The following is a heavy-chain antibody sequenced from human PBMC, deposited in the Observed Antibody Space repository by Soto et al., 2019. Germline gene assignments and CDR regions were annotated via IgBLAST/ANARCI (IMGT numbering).Heavy chain of an antibody. Sequence: PGGSLRLSCAPSGFTFSSYWMHWVRQAPGKGLVWVSRINSDGSSTSYADSVKGRFTISRDNAKNTLYLQMNSLRAEDTAVYYCARGPPFGDFWSGLTQHIYYYYGMDVWGQGTTVTVSS. J-gene: IGHJ6*02. CDR2: INSDGSST. V-gene: IGHV3-74*01. CDR1: GFTFSSYW. D-gene: IGHD3-3*01. CDR3: ARGPPFGDFWSGLTQHIYYYYGMDV.